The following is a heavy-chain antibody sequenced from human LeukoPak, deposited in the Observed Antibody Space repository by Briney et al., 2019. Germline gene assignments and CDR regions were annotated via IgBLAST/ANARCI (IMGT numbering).Heavy chain of an antibody. Sequence: GGSLRLSCAASGFTFSSYWMSWVRQAPGKGLEWVANIKQDGSEKYYVDSVKGRFTISRDNAKNSLYLQMNSLRAEDTAVYYCARVGPLLWFGESPGYYYYGMDVWGKGTTVTVSS. CDR3: ARVGPLLWFGESPGYYYYGMDV. CDR2: IKQDGSEK. D-gene: IGHD3-10*01. J-gene: IGHJ6*04. V-gene: IGHV3-7*03. CDR1: GFTFSSYW.